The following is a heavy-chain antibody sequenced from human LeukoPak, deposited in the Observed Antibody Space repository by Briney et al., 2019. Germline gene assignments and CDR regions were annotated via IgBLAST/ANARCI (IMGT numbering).Heavy chain of an antibody. CDR1: GFTFSSYA. CDR2: ISYDGSNK. Sequence: GRSLRLSCAASGFTFSSYAMYWVRQAPGKGLEWVAVISYDGSNKYYADSVKGRFTISRDNSKNTLYLQMNSLRAEDTAVYYCARARGYSGYALGDYWGQGTLVTVSS. V-gene: IGHV3-30*04. D-gene: IGHD5-12*01. CDR3: ARARGYSGYALGDY. J-gene: IGHJ4*02.